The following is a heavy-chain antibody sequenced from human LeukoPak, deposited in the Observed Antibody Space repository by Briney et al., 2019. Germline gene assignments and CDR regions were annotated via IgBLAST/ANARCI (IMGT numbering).Heavy chain of an antibody. D-gene: IGHD2-2*01. CDR1: GYTFTSYD. Sequence: GASVKVSCKASGYTFTSYDINWVRQATGQGLEWMGWMNPNSGNTGYAQKFQGRVTIPRNTSISTAYMELSRLRSEDTAVYYCARVPAATHYTYYFDYWGQGTLVTVSS. J-gene: IGHJ4*02. CDR3: ARVPAATHYTYYFDY. CDR2: MNPNSGNT. V-gene: IGHV1-8*03.